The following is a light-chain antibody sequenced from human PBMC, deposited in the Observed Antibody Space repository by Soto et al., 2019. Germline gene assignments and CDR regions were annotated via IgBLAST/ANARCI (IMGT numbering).Light chain of an antibody. CDR2: DAY. CDR1: QSVSNY. CDR3: QQRSNWPIT. Sequence: PPLTCRASQSVSNYLAWYQQKHGQAPRLLIYDAYNRETGIPARFSGSGSGTDFTLTISSLEPEDFALYYCQQRSNWPITFGQGTRLEIK. J-gene: IGKJ5*01. V-gene: IGKV3-11*01.